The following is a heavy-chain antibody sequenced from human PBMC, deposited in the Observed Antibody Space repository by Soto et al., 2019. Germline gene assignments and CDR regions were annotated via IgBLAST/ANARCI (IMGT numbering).Heavy chain of an antibody. CDR1: GRSFSGYY. Sequence: PETPSLTSALYGRSFSGYYWSWILQPPGNGLEWLGEINPSGSTNYTTSLTSRVTISVYTSTNQFSLKLSSVTAADEAVYYWARGIGRTTMYNWFDSWGQGTLVTVSS. V-gene: IGHV4-34*01. J-gene: IGHJ5*01. CDR2: INPSGST. D-gene: IGHD4-4*01. CDR3: ARGIGRTTMYNWFDS.